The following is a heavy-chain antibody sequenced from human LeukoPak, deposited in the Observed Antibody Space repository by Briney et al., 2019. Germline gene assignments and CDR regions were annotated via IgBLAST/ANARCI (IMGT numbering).Heavy chain of an antibody. V-gene: IGHV4-34*01. CDR1: GGSFSGYY. D-gene: IGHD4-17*01. CDR3: ARDLTVTLYIFDY. Sequence: PSETLSLTCAVYGGSFSGYYWSWIRQPPGKGLEWIGEINHSGSTNYNPSLKSRVTISVDTSKNQFSLKPSSVTAADTAVYYCARDLTVTLYIFDYWGQGTLVTVSS. CDR2: INHSGST. J-gene: IGHJ4*02.